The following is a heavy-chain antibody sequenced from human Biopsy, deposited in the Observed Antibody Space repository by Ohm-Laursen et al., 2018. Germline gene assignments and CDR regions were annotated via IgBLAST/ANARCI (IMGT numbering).Heavy chain of an antibody. CDR1: GVSITAYS. Sequence: PTQTLTLTYTVSGVSITAYSWSWIRQPPGKGLECIGNIHHSGSTNYNPSLKSPLTISVDTSKNQFSLKLSSVTAADTAVYYCARMDCSGGSCHYYSYGLDVWGQGTTVTVSS. CDR3: ARMDCSGGSCHYYSYGLDV. V-gene: IGHV4-4*09. CDR2: IHHSGST. D-gene: IGHD2-15*01. J-gene: IGHJ6*02.